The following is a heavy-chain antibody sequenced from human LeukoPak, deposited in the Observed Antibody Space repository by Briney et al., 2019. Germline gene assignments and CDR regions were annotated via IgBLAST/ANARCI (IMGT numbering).Heavy chain of an antibody. Sequence: PGGSLRLSCAASGFTFSSYAMSWVRQAPGKGLEWVSAISVGSITYYADSVKGRFTISRDNSKNTLYPQMNSLRAEDTAVYYCAKHLAYSRQSPDYWGQGTLVTVSS. J-gene: IGHJ4*02. D-gene: IGHD6-13*01. CDR1: GFTFSSYA. V-gene: IGHV3-23*01. CDR3: AKHLAYSRQSPDY. CDR2: ISVGSIT.